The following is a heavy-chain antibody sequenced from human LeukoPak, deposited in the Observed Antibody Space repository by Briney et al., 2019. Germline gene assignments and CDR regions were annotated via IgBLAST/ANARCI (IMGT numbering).Heavy chain of an antibody. D-gene: IGHD1-1*01. CDR1: GFTFSDYF. Sequence: RGSLRLSCAVSGFTFSDYFMSWIRQAPGKGLEWLSYIRSSGDIIYYADSVKGRFTISRDNAKNSLYLQINNLRVEDTAIYFCARNHPSRNDGGPLFDYWGRGTLVTVSS. CDR2: IRSSGDII. J-gene: IGHJ4*02. V-gene: IGHV3-11*01. CDR3: ARNHPSRNDGGPLFDY.